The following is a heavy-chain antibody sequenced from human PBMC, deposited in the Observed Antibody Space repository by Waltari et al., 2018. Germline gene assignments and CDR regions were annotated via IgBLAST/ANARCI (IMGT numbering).Heavy chain of an antibody. D-gene: IGHD3-22*01. J-gene: IGHJ3*02. CDR3: AREGYYDSSGYPDAFDI. Sequence: QVQLVQSGAEVKKPGSSVKASCKASGGTFSSYAISWVRQAPGQGLEWMGGIIPIFGTANYAQQFQGRVTITADESTSTAYMELSSLRSEDTAVYYCAREGYYDSSGYPDAFDIWGQGTMVTVSS. CDR1: GGTFSSYA. CDR2: IIPIFGTA. V-gene: IGHV1-69*12.